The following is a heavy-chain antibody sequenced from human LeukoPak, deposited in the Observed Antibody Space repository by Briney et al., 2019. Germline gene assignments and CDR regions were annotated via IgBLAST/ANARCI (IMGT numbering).Heavy chain of an antibody. CDR1: GGTFSSYA. V-gene: IGHV1-69*01. D-gene: IGHD6-19*01. CDR3: ARDLGGWSPNGAFDI. Sequence: ASVKVSCKASGGTFSSYAISWVRQAPGQGLEWMGGIIPIFGTANYAQKFQGRVTITADESTSTAYMELSSLRSEDTAVYYCARDLGGWSPNGAFDIWGQGTMVTVSS. J-gene: IGHJ3*02. CDR2: IIPIFGTA.